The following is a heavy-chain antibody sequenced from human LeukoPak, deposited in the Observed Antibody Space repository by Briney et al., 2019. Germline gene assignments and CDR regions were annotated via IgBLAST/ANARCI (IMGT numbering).Heavy chain of an antibody. CDR1: GFTFSNAW. J-gene: IGHJ5*02. V-gene: IGHV3-7*03. Sequence: PGGSLRLSCAASGFTFSNAWMSWVRQAPGKGLEWVATIKSDGSESYYVDSVKGRFIISRDNAKNLVYLHMNSLRAEDTAVYYCARDEGVSWFGPWGQGTLVTVSS. CDR3: ARDEGVSWFGP. D-gene: IGHD2-8*01. CDR2: IKSDGSES.